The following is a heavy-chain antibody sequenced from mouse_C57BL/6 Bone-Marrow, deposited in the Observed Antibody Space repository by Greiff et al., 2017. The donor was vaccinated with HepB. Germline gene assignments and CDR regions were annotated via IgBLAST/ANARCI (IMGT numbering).Heavy chain of an antibody. D-gene: IGHD2-3*01. Sequence: QVQLQQSGPELVKPGASVKISCKASGYAFSSSWMNWVKQRPGKGLEWIGRIYPGDGDTNYNGKFKGKATLTADKSSSTAYMQLSSLTSEDSAVYFCARDGVWYFDYWGQGTTLTVSS. V-gene: IGHV1-80*01. J-gene: IGHJ2*01. CDR3: ARDGVWYFDY. CDR2: IYPGDGDT. CDR1: GYAFSSSW.